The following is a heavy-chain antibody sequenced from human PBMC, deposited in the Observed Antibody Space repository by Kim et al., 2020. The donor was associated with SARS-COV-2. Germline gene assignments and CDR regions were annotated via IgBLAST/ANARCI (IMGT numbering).Heavy chain of an antibody. CDR3: ARGEAPNPLLYLLNNWFDP. Sequence: SETLSLTCTVSGGSISSGGYYWSWIRQHPGKGLEWIGYIYYSGSTYYNPSLKSRVTISVDTSKNQFSLKLSSVTAADTAVYYCARGEAPNPLLYLLNNWFDPWGQGTLVTVSS. CDR2: IYYSGST. D-gene: IGHD2-2*02. J-gene: IGHJ5*02. CDR1: GGSISSGGYY. V-gene: IGHV4-31*03.